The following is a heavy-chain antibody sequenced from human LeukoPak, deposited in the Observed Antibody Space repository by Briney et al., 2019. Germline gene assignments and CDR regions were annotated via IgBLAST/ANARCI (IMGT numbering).Heavy chain of an antibody. CDR3: ARGADWRSYAPVDP. V-gene: IGHV1-2*02. CDR1: GYTFSGYY. Sequence: ASVKVSCKASGYTFSGYYMHWVRQAPGQGLEWMGWINPNSGGTNYAQKFQGRVTMTRDTFISTAYTELSRLRSDDTAVYYCARGADWRSYAPVDPWGQGTLVTVSS. D-gene: IGHD3-16*01. J-gene: IGHJ5*02. CDR2: INPNSGGT.